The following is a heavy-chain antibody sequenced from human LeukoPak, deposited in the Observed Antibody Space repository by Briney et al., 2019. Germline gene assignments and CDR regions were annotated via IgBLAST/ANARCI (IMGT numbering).Heavy chain of an antibody. CDR1: GFTFGSYP. CDR2: IGSSAGDT. V-gene: IGHV3-23*01. J-gene: IGHJ4*02. D-gene: IGHD3-10*01. Sequence: GGSLRLSCAASGFTFGSYPMTWVRQAPGKGLEWVSTIGSSAGDTHYADSVKGRFTISRDNSKNSLYLQMNSLRAEDTAVYYCAKYYYTSGSSGGRVFDYWGQGTLVTVSS. CDR3: AKYYYTSGSSGGRVFDY.